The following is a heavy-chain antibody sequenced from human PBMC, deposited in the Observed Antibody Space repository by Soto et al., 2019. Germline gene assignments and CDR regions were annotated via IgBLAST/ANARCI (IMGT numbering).Heavy chain of an antibody. CDR2: ISGSGGST. D-gene: IGHD6-19*01. Sequence: EVQLWESGGGLVQPGGSLRLSCAASGFTFSSYAMNWVRQGPGKGLEWVSVISGSGGSTYYADSVKGRFTISRDNSKNTLYLQMNSLRAEDTAVYYCASRSCGWYFDYWGQGTLVTVSS. CDR3: ASRSCGWYFDY. CDR1: GFTFSSYA. V-gene: IGHV3-23*01. J-gene: IGHJ4*02.